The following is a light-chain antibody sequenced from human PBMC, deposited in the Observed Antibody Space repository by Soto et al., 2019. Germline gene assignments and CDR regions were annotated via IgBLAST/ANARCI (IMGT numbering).Light chain of an antibody. V-gene: IGLV2-14*01. Sequence: QSVLTRPASMSGSPGQSITISCAGTSNDVGAYNYVSWYQHHPGQAPKLMIYEVTNRPSGVSPRFSGSKSGNTASLTISGLQAEDEADYYCYSYTTTNTWLFGGGTKVTVL. CDR3: YSYTTTNTWL. CDR1: SNDVGAYNY. CDR2: EVT. J-gene: IGLJ2*01.